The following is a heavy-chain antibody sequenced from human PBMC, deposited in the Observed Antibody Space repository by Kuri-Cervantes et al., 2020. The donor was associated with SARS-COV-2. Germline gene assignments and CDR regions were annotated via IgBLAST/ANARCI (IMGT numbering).Heavy chain of an antibody. D-gene: IGHD2-2*01. CDR1: GGSISSGDYY. J-gene: IGHJ4*02. Sequence: SETLSLTCTVSGGSISSGDYYWSWIRQPPGKGLEWIGSIYHSGSTYYNPSLKSRVTISVDTSKNQFSLKLSSVTAADTAVYYCARVGYCSSTSCSLFDYWGQGTLVTVSS. CDR3: ARVGYCSSTSCSLFDY. CDR2: IYHSGST. V-gene: IGHV4-39*07.